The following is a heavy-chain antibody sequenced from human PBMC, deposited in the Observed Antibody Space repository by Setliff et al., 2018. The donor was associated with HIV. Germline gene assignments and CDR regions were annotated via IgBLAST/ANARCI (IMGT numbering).Heavy chain of an antibody. CDR3: IVRAVIMDAFDI. CDR1: GGSISSGDYY. V-gene: IGHV4-30-4*08. CDR2: IYYSGST. J-gene: IGHJ3*02. D-gene: IGHD3-10*01. Sequence: SETLSLTCTVSGGSISSGDYYWSWIRQPPGKGLEWIGYIYYSGSTYYNPSLKSRVTITVDTSKNQFSLKLSSVTAAETALYYCIVRAVIMDAFDIWGQGTVVTVSS.